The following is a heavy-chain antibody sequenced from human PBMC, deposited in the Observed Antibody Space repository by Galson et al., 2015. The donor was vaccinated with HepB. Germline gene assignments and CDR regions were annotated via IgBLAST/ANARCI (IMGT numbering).Heavy chain of an antibody. CDR1: DYSFTGYY. Sequence: SVKVSCKASDYSFTGYYIHWVRQAPGQGLEWMGWITPNSGGTEYAQKFQGWVTMTRDTSINTAYMELSRLKSDDTAVYYCARAATGHDAFDIWGQGTMVTVSS. J-gene: IGHJ3*02. CDR3: ARAATGHDAFDI. D-gene: IGHD3-9*01. V-gene: IGHV1-2*04. CDR2: ITPNSGGT.